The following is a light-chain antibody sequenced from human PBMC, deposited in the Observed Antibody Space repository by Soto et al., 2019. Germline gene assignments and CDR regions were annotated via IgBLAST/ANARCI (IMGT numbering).Light chain of an antibody. CDR1: QTINNN. Sequence: IQMTQSPSSVSASVGARVTITCRASQTINNNLNWYQQKPGKAPKLLIYGASSLQSGVPSRFSGSGSGTEFTLTISSLQPEDFATYYCQQSYSIPPITFGQGTRLEIK. CDR3: QQSYSIPPIT. V-gene: IGKV1-39*01. J-gene: IGKJ5*01. CDR2: GAS.